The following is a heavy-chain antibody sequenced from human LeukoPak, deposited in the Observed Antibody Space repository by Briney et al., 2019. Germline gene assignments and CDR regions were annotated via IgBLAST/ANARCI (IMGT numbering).Heavy chain of an antibody. V-gene: IGHV3-64*01. CDR3: ARVGSWDAFDI. J-gene: IGHJ3*02. CDR1: GFTFSRYA. Sequence: GGSLRLACPASGFTFSRYAMDWVRQAPGKGREYVSAISSNGGSTNYANSVKGRFTISRDNSKNTLYLQMGSLRAEDMAAYYCARVGSWDAFDIWGQGTIVTVSS. D-gene: IGHD1-26*01. CDR2: ISSNGGST.